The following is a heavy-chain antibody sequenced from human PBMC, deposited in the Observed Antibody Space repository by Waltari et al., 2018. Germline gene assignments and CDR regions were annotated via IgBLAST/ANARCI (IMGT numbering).Heavy chain of an antibody. V-gene: IGHV1-69*13. CDR3: ARSGYKRFLEWLPNPPAHYYMDV. Sequence: QVQLVQSGAEVKKPGSSVKVSCKASGGTFSSYAISWVRQAPGQGLEWMGRIIPIFGTANYAQKFQGRVTITADKSTSTAYMELSSLRSEDTAVYYCARSGYKRFLEWLPNPPAHYYMDVWGKGTTVTISS. J-gene: IGHJ6*03. D-gene: IGHD3-3*01. CDR2: IIPIFGTA. CDR1: GGTFSSYA.